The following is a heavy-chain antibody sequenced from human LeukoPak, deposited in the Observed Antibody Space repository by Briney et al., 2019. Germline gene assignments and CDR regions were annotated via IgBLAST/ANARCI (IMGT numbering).Heavy chain of an antibody. CDR3: ARGLTVGATVVWAFDI. D-gene: IGHD1-26*01. CDR1: VFTVSNNY. V-gene: IGHV3-66*01. J-gene: IGHJ3*02. Sequence: GGSLRLSCAASVFTVSNNYMTWVRQAPGKGLEWVSVMYRVGNTYYADFVKGRFTISRDNFKNTLHLQMNSLRVEDTALYYCARGLTVGATVVWAFDIWGQGTMVTVSS. CDR2: MYRVGNT.